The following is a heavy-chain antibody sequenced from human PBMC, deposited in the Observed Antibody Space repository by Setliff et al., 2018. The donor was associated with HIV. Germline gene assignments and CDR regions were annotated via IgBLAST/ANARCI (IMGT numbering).Heavy chain of an antibody. J-gene: IGHJ4*02. CDR2: INDSGST. Sequence: SETLSLTCAVYGGSFSGYFWSWIRQPPGKGLEWIGEINDSGSTNYSPSLKSRVTISVDASRNQFSLRLSSVTAADTAVYYCAAWGPRYSYAPYFFYSWGQGTLVTVSS. V-gene: IGHV4-34*01. CDR1: GGSFSGYF. D-gene: IGHD5-18*01. CDR3: AAWGPRYSYAPYFFYS.